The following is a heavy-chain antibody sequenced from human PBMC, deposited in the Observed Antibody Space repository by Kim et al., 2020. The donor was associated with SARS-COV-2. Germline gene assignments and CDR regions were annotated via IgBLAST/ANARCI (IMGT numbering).Heavy chain of an antibody. V-gene: IGHV3-23*01. CDR2: ISGSGDST. CDR1: GFTFTSYA. Sequence: GGSLRLSCAVSGFTFTSYAMSWVRQAPGKGLEWVSGISGSGDSTYYADSANGRFTISRDNSKNTLYLQMNSLSAEDTAVYYCAKGTRVMVNMNWLDPWGQGTLVTVSS. CDR3: AKGTRVMVNMNWLDP. D-gene: IGHD5-18*01. J-gene: IGHJ5*02.